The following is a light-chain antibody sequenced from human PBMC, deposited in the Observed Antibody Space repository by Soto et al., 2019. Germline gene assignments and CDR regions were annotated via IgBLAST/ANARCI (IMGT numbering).Light chain of an antibody. V-gene: IGKV3-20*01. CDR3: QQYGSSLMYT. J-gene: IGKJ2*01. Sequence: EIVLTQSPGTLSLSPGERATLSCRASQSVSSSYLAWYQQKPGQAPRLLIYGASSRATGIPDRFSGSGSGTDFTLTISRLEPEDFVVDYCQQYGSSLMYTFGQGNKLEIK. CDR2: GAS. CDR1: QSVSSSY.